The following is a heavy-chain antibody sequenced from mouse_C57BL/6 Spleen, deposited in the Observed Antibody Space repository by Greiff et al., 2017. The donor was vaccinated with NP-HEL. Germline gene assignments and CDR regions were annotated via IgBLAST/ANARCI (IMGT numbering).Heavy chain of an antibody. CDR3: ARGHYYGSNDPFDY. D-gene: IGHD1-1*01. CDR1: GYDFSSSC. Sequence: VQLQQSGPELVKPGASVKFSCTASGYDFSSSCMNWVKQRPEQGLEWIGRIYPGDGDTNYTGKFKGKATLTADTSSSTAYLQLTSLTSEDAAVYFCARGHYYGSNDPFDYWGQGTTLTVSS. J-gene: IGHJ2*01. CDR2: IYPGDGDT. V-gene: IGHV1-82*01.